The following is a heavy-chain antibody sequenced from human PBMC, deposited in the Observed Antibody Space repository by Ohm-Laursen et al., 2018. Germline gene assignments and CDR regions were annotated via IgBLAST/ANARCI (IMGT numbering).Heavy chain of an antibody. V-gene: IGHV4-31*03. CDR1: GGSISSGGYY. J-gene: IGHJ5*02. D-gene: IGHD6-19*01. CDR3: AGAVAGTIDWFDP. Sequence: TLSLTCIVSGGSISSGGYYWSWIRQHPGKGLEWIGYIYYSGSTYYNPSLKSRVTISVDTSKNQFSLKLSSVTAADTAVYYCAGAVAGTIDWFDPWGQGTLVTVSS. CDR2: IYYSGST.